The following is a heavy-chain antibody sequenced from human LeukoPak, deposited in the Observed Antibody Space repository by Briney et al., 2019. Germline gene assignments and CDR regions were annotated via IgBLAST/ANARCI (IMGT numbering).Heavy chain of an antibody. CDR3: ARSDYSNYKYYYYYGMDV. Sequence: ASVKVSSKASGYTFTSYDINWARQATGQGLEWMGWMNPNSGNTGYAQKFQGRVTITADESTSTAYMELSSLRSEDTAVYYCARSDYSNYKYYYYYGMDVWGQGTTVTVSS. CDR1: GYTFTSYD. CDR2: MNPNSGNT. J-gene: IGHJ6*02. V-gene: IGHV1-8*01. D-gene: IGHD4-11*01.